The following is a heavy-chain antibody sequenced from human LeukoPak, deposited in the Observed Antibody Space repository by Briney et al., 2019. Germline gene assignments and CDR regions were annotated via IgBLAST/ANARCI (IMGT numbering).Heavy chain of an antibody. Sequence: SETLSLTCTVSGGSISSYYWSWIRLPPGKGLEWIGYIYYTGATYYNPSLKSRVTISLDTSKNQFSPKLSSVTAADAAVYYCARAGYSYGTGYYFDYWGQGTLVTVSS. CDR3: ARAGYSYGTGYYFDY. J-gene: IGHJ4*02. V-gene: IGHV4-59*01. CDR2: IYYTGAT. CDR1: GGSISSYY. D-gene: IGHD5-18*01.